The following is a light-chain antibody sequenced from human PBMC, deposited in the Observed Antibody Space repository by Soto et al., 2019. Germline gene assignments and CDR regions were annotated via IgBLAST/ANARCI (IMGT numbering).Light chain of an antibody. V-gene: IGKV3-11*01. Sequence: EIVLTQSPATLSLSPGERATLSCRASQSVSSYLAWYQQKPGQAPRLLIYDASNRATGIPARFSGSGSGTDFTLTSSSREPEEFAVYYCQQRSTTGTFGHGTNVDIK. CDR1: QSVSSY. CDR3: QQRSTTGT. J-gene: IGKJ1*01. CDR2: DAS.